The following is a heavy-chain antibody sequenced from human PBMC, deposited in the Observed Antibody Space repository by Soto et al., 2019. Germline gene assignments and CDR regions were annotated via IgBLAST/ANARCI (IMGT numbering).Heavy chain of an antibody. V-gene: IGHV3-23*01. CDR1: GFTFGSSH. D-gene: IGHD3-16*01. J-gene: IGHJ3*02. CDR2: ISVSGDST. CDR3: ARGWITNGLDI. Sequence: EVQLLESGGDLVHPGGSLRLSCAASGFTFGSSHMSWIRQAPGKGLERVSGISVSGDSTYYADSVKGRFTISRDNSRNTLYLQMNSLRAEDTAIYYSARGWITNGLDIWGQGTMVTVSS.